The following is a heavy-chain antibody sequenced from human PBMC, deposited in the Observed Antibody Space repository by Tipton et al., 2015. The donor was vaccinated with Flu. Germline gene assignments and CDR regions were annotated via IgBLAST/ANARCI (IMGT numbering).Heavy chain of an antibody. Sequence: SLRLSCAASGFTFSSYGMHWVRQAPGKGLEWVAVIWYDGSNKYYADSVKGRFTISRDNSKNTLYLQMNSLRAEDTAVYYCARVIISYDSSGYYLDYGMDVWGQGTTVTVSS. CDR2: IWYDGSNK. CDR1: GFTFSSYG. D-gene: IGHD3-22*01. CDR3: ARVIISYDSSGYYLDYGMDV. J-gene: IGHJ6*02. V-gene: IGHV3-33*01.